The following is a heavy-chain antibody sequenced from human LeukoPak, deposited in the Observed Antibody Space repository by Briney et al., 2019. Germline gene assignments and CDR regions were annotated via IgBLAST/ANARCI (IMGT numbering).Heavy chain of an antibody. V-gene: IGHV3-11*01. CDR2: ISSSGSTI. D-gene: IGHD1-26*01. Sequence: PGGSLRLSCAASGFTFSDYYMSWIRPAPGKGLEGVSYISSSGSTIYCADSVKGRFTISRDNAKNSLYLQMDSLRAEDTAVYYCAREISGERTYYFDYWGQGALVTVSS. CDR3: AREISGERTYYFDY. CDR1: GFTFSDYY. J-gene: IGHJ4*02.